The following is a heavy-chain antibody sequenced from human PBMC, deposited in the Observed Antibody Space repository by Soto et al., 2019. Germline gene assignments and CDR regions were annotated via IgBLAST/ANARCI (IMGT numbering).Heavy chain of an antibody. Sequence: GASVKVSCKASGGTFSSYTISWVRQAPGQGLEWMGRIIPILGIANYAQKFQGRVTITADKSTSTAYMELSSLRSEDTAVYYCARDQAGTTLPPSWFDPWGQGTLVTVSS. CDR3: ARDQAGTTLPPSWFDP. CDR1: GGTFSSYT. CDR2: IIPILGIA. V-gene: IGHV1-69*04. D-gene: IGHD1-1*01. J-gene: IGHJ5*02.